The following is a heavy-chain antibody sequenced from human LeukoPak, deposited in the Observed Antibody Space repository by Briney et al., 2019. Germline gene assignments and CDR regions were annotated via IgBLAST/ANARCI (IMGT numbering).Heavy chain of an antibody. Sequence: SETLSLTCTVPGDSISSFTSSSYFWAWIRQPPGNGLEWIGNVYYTGRTYSKPSLRSRVTVSVDTSKNQFSLRLSSVTAADTAVYYCARHLLGRGADYYFFYMDVWGKGTTVTVSS. D-gene: IGHD1-26*01. CDR1: GDSISSFTSSSYF. CDR3: ARHLLGRGADYYFFYMDV. J-gene: IGHJ6*03. CDR2: VYYTGRT. V-gene: IGHV4-39*01.